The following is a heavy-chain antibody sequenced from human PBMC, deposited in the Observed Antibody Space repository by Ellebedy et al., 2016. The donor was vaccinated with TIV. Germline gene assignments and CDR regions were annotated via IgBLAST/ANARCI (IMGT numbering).Heavy chain of an antibody. V-gene: IGHV3-21*01. CDR2: ISSSSSYI. J-gene: IGHJ4*02. CDR1: GFTFSSYS. Sequence: PGGSLRLSCAASGFTFSSYSMNWVRQAPGKGLEWVSSISSSSSYIYYADSVKGRFTISRDNAKNSLYLQMNSLRAEDTAVYYCARDIANYYDSSGYYSKDYFDYWGQGTLVTVSS. CDR3: ARDIANYYDSSGYYSKDYFDY. D-gene: IGHD3-22*01.